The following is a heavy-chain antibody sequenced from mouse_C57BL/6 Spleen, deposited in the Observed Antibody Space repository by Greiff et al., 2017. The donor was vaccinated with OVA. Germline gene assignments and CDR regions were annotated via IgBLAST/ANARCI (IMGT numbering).Heavy chain of an antibody. CDR3: TRDEKNGGGLYYAMDY. CDR2: ISSGGDYI. D-gene: IGHD3-1*01. V-gene: IGHV5-9-1*02. Sequence: EVKLMESGEGLVKPGGSLKLSCAASGFTFSSYAMSWVRQTPEKRLEWVAYISSGGDYIYYADTVKGRFTISRDNARNTLYLQRSSLKSEDTAMYYCTRDEKNGGGLYYAMDYWGQGTSVTVSS. CDR1: GFTFSSYA. J-gene: IGHJ4*01.